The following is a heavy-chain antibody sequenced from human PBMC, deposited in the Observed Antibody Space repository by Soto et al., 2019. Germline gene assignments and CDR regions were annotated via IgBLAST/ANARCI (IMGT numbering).Heavy chain of an antibody. J-gene: IGHJ2*01. Sequence: QVHLQQWGAGLLKPSETLSLTCAVYGGSFSGYYWNWIRQPPGKGLEWIGEISHSGSTNYNPSLXXRVSISEGTXXXXXXLKLTSVTAADTAVYYCARGRGDGYNQGWYFDLWGRGTLVTVSS. D-gene: IGHD3-10*01. CDR3: ARGRGDGYNQGWYFDL. V-gene: IGHV4-34*01. CDR1: GGSFSGYY. CDR2: ISHSGST.